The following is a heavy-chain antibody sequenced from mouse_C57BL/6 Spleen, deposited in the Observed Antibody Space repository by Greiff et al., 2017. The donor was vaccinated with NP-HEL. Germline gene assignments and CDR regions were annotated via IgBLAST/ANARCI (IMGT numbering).Heavy chain of an antibody. CDR2: INPNNGGT. V-gene: IGHV1-26*01. CDR3: ASNEYYFDY. CDR1: GYTFTDYY. J-gene: IGHJ2*01. Sequence: VQLQQSGPELVKPGASVKISCKASGYTFTDYYMNWVKQSHGKSLEWIGDINPNNGGTSYNQKFKGKATLTVDKSSSTAYMELRSLTSEDSAVYYCASNEYYFDYWGQGTTLTVSS.